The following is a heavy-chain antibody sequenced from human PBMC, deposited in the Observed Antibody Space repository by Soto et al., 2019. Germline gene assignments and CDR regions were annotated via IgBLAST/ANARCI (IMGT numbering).Heavy chain of an antibody. Sequence: SETLSLTCAVYGGSFSGYYWSWIRQPPGKGLEWIGEINHSGSTNYNPSLKSRVTISVDTSKNQFSLKLSSVTAADTAVYYCARDYYYYYYMDVWGKGTTVTVSS. CDR3: ARDYYYYYYMDV. CDR2: INHSGST. V-gene: IGHV4-34*01. J-gene: IGHJ6*03. CDR1: GGSFSGYY.